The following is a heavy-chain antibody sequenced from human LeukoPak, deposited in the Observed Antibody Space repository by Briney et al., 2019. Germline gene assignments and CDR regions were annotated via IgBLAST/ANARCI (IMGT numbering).Heavy chain of an antibody. Sequence: GGSLRLSCAASGFTFSSYGMSWVRQAPGKGLEWVSAISGSGGSTYYADSVKGRFTISRDNSKNTLYLQMNSLRAEDTAVYYCAKSEYYDILTGYSPFDPWGQGTLVTVSS. J-gene: IGHJ5*02. CDR1: GFTFSSYG. CDR2: ISGSGGST. CDR3: AKSEYYDILTGYSPFDP. V-gene: IGHV3-23*01. D-gene: IGHD3-9*01.